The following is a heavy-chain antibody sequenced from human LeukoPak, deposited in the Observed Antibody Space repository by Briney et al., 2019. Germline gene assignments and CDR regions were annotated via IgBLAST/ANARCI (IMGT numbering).Heavy chain of an antibody. D-gene: IGHD4-17*01. J-gene: IGHJ4*02. Sequence: PGGSLRLSCAASVFTFDDYAMHGVPHAPGKGLEWVSGISWNSGSIDYADSVKGRFTISRDNAKNSLYLQMNSLRAEDTALYYCAKDARTTVTTFLSPFDYWGQGTLVTVSS. CDR2: ISWNSGSI. V-gene: IGHV3-9*01. CDR1: VFTFDDYA. CDR3: AKDARTTVTTFLSPFDY.